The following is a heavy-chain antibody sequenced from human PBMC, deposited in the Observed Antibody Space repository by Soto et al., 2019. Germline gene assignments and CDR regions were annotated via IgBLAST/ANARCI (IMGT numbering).Heavy chain of an antibody. CDR2: IIPIFGTA. D-gene: IGHD6-13*01. J-gene: IGHJ5*02. V-gene: IGHV1-69*13. Sequence: ASVKVSCKASGGTFSSYAISWVRQAPGQGLEWMGGIIPIFGTANYAQQFQGRVTITADESTSTAYMELSSLRSEDTAVYYCARCEAAVRNWFDPWGQGTLVTVSS. CDR3: ARCEAAVRNWFDP. CDR1: GGTFSSYA.